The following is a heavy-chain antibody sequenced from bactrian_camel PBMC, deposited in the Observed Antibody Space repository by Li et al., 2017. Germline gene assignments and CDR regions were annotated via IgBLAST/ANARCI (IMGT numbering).Heavy chain of an antibody. CDR2: IVGDGIT. V-gene: IGHV3S53*01. Sequence: VQLVESGGGSVQAGGSLRLSCTASGSPGCVYISWYRQAPGKEREFVAGIVGDGITKDADSVKGRFAISRDNSKNTLYLQMHNLKPADPAMYYCGGDLVRSRNSKLCYDGRWSFAPRAMGHGTQVTVS. D-gene: IGHD3*01. CDR1: GSPGCVY. J-gene: IGHJ4*01.